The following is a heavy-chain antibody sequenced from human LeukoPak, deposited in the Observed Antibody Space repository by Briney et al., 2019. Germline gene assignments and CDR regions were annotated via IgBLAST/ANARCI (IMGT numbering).Heavy chain of an antibody. CDR1: GFTFSSYN. D-gene: IGHD3-22*01. Sequence: GGSLRLSCAASGFTFSSYNLNWVRQAPGKGLEWVSYISSSSNTIYYTDSVKGRFTISKDNAKNSLYLQMSSLRAGDTAIDYCARLRDDTPYWGQGTLVTVSS. J-gene: IGHJ4*02. CDR3: ARLRDDTPY. CDR2: ISSSSNTI. V-gene: IGHV3-48*01.